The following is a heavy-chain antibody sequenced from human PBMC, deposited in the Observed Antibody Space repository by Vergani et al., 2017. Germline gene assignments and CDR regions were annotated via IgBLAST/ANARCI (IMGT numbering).Heavy chain of an antibody. D-gene: IGHD6-13*01. J-gene: IGHJ3*02. Sequence: EVQLVESGGSVVRPGGSLRLSCAASGFTFDDYGMSWVRQAPGKGLEWVSGISGSGGSTYYADSVKGRFTISRDNSKNTLYLQMNSLRAEDTAVYYCAKDXDSSSWYAGDAFDIWGQGTMVTVSS. CDR3: AKDXDSSSWYAGDAFDI. CDR2: ISGSGGST. CDR1: GFTFDDYG. V-gene: IGHV3-23*04.